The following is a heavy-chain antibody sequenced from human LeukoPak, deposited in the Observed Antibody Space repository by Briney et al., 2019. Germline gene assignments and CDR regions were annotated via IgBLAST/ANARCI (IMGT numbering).Heavy chain of an antibody. Sequence: GGSLRLSCAASGLTVSSNYMSWVRQAPGKGLEWVSVIYSGGSTYYADSVKGRFTISRDNSKNTLYLQMNSLRAEDTAVYYCARDWAYYDILTGKNWGYWGQGTLVTVSS. V-gene: IGHV3-66*01. CDR3: ARDWAYYDILTGKNWGY. CDR1: GLTVSSNY. CDR2: IYSGGST. J-gene: IGHJ4*02. D-gene: IGHD3-9*01.